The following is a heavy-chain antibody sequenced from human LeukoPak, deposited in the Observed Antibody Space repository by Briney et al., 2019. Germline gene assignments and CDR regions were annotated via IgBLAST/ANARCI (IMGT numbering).Heavy chain of an antibody. Sequence: SVKVSCKASGYTFTSDGISWVRQAPGQGLEWMGWISAYNGNTNYAQKLQGRVTMTTDTSTSTAYMELSSLRSEDTAVYYCARDGYYYHSSGYSQSPDYYYMDVWGKGTTVTVSS. CDR1: GYTFTSDG. CDR2: ISAYNGNT. D-gene: IGHD3-22*01. V-gene: IGHV1-18*01. CDR3: ARDGYYYHSSGYSQSPDYYYMDV. J-gene: IGHJ6*03.